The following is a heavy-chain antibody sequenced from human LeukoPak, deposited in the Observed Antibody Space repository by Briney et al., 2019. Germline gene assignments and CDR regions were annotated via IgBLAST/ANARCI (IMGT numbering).Heavy chain of an antibody. CDR3: ARGVAGYGPYDY. V-gene: IGHV4-59*01. CDR2: MYYSGST. D-gene: IGHD5-12*01. Sequence: PETLSLTCTVSGDSISTYYWSWIRQPPGKGLEWIGYMYYSGSTNYNPFLKSRVTISLDTPKNQFSLRLNSVTAADTAVYYCARGVAGYGPYDYWGQGTLVTVSS. CDR1: GDSISTYY. J-gene: IGHJ4*02.